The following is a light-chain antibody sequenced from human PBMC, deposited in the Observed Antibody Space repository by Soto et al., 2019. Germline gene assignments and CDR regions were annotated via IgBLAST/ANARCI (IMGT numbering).Light chain of an antibody. CDR1: SSNIGSNN. J-gene: IGLJ1*01. CDR2: SSN. V-gene: IGLV1-44*01. Sequence: QSVLTQPPSASGTPGQRVTISCSGSSSNIGSNNVNWYQHLPGTAPKLLIFSSNQRPSGVPDRFSGSKSGTSASLAISGLHSEDEADYYCAAWDDSLNGLYVFGTGTKLTVL. CDR3: AAWDDSLNGLYV.